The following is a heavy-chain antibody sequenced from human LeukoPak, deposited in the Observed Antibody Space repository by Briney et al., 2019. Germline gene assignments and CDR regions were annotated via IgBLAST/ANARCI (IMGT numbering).Heavy chain of an antibody. J-gene: IGHJ2*01. D-gene: IGHD3-22*01. CDR2: IYHSGTT. CDR1: GGSVSSSSSY. Sequence: SETLSLTCTVSGGSVSSSSSYWVWIRQPPGMGLEWIGSIYHSGTTYSNPSLKSRVTISVDTSKNQFSLKVSSAAAADTAVYYCARYESSAYGIDVWGRGTLVTVSS. CDR3: ARYESSAYGIDV. V-gene: IGHV4-39*01.